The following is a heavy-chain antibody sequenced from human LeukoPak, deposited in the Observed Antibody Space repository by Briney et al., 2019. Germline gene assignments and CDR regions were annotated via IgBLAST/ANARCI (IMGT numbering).Heavy chain of an antibody. CDR3: ARDYVWGSYRYTGLKAY. CDR2: INPNSGGT. Sequence: ASVKVSCKASGYTFTSYYMHWVRQAPGQGLEWMGWINPNSGGTNYAQKFQGRVTMTRDTSISTAYMELSRLRSDETAVYYCARDYVWGSYRYTGLKAYCGQGTLVTVSS. V-gene: IGHV1-2*02. CDR1: GYTFTSYY. J-gene: IGHJ4*02. D-gene: IGHD3-16*02.